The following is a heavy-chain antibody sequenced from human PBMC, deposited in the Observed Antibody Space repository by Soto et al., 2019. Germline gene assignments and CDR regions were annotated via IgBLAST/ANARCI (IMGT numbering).Heavy chain of an antibody. CDR3: VREGRSSTSCNTGCAFDI. J-gene: IGHJ3*02. D-gene: IGHD2-2*02. CDR1: GFTSWDYD. Sequence: LRLSFAASGFTSWDYDMSWIRQAPGKGLEWVSHISRSGNTMYYGDYVKGRFTISRDNAENSVFLRMISLRAEDTAVYYCVREGRSSTSCNTGCAFDIWGQGTMVTVSS. V-gene: IGHV3-11*01. CDR2: ISRSGNTM.